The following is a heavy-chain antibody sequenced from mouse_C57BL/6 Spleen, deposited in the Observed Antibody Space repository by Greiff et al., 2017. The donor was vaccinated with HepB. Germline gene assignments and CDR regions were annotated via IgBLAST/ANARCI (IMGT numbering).Heavy chain of an antibody. CDR2: IYPGDGDT. Sequence: VQLQQSGPELVKPGASVKISCKASGYAFSSSWMNWVKQRPGKGLEWIGRIYPGDGDTNYNGKFKGKATLTADKSSSTAYMQLSSLTSEDSAVYFCARFGDYSNYDDYWYFDVWGTGTTVTVSS. V-gene: IGHV1-82*01. CDR1: GYAFSSSW. D-gene: IGHD2-5*01. CDR3: ARFGDYSNYDDYWYFDV. J-gene: IGHJ1*03.